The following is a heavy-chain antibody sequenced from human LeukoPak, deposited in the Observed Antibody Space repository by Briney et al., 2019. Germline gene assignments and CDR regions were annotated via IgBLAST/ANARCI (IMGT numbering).Heavy chain of an antibody. CDR3: ASHKKYYYDSSGSKNFDY. V-gene: IGHV4-30-4*08. D-gene: IGHD3-22*01. CDR1: GGSISSGDYY. J-gene: IGHJ4*02. CDR2: IYYSGST. Sequence: SQTLSLTCTVSGGSISSGDYYWCWIRQPPGKDLEWIGYIYYSGSTYYNPSLKSRVTISVDTSKNQFSLKLSSVTAADTAVYYCASHKKYYYDSSGSKNFDYWGQGTLVTVSS.